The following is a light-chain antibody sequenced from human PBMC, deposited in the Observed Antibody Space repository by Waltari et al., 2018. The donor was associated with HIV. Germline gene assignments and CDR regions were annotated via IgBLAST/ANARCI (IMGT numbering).Light chain of an antibody. CDR1: NVGRKS. J-gene: IGLJ2*01. Sequence: SDVLTQPPSVSVAPGQTARITCGINNVGRKSVFWYQRKPGQAPVLVISYDNDRHSGIPARFAGSNTGDTATRIISRVEAGDEAEYYCQVWENNGGYPVVLGGGTKLAVL. CDR2: YDN. V-gene: IGLV3-21*01. CDR3: QVWENNGGYPVV.